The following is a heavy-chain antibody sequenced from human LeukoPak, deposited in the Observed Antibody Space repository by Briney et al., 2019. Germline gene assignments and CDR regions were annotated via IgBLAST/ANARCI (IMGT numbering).Heavy chain of an antibody. CDR1: GGTLSSYA. CDR2: IIPILGIA. V-gene: IGHV1-69*04. CDR3: ARASDYYDSSGYCFDP. Sequence: GASVKVSCKASGGTLSSYAISWVRQAPGQGLEWMGRIIPILGIANYAQKFQGRVTITADKSTSTAYMELSSLRSEDTAVYYCARASDYYDSSGYCFDPWGQGTLVTVSS. J-gene: IGHJ5*02. D-gene: IGHD3-22*01.